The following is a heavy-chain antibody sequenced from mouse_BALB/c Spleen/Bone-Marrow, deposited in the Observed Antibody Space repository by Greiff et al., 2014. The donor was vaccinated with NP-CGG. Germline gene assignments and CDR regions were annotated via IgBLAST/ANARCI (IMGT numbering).Heavy chain of an antibody. V-gene: IGHV1-54*01. Sequence: VKLQESGAELVRPGTSVKVSCKASGYAFTDYLMEWLKQRPGQGLEWIGVINPGSGSTNYNEKFKDKATLTADKSSSTAYMQLSSLTSDDSAVYFCARYGGYFDYWGQGTILTVSS. CDR2: INPGSGST. J-gene: IGHJ2*01. CDR1: GYAFTDYL. CDR3: ARYGGYFDY. D-gene: IGHD1-1*02.